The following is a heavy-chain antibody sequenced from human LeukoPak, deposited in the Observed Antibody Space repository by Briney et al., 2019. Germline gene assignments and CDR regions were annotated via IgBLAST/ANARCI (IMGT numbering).Heavy chain of an antibody. V-gene: IGHV3-23*01. D-gene: IGHD3-3*01. CDR1: GFTFSSYA. CDR2: ISGSGGRT. CDR3: AKDKRVAPDTFDI. J-gene: IGHJ3*02. Sequence: PGGSLRLSCAASGFTFSSYAMSWVRQAPGKGLEWVSGISGSGGRTYYAYSVKGRFTISRDNSKNTLYLQMNSLRAEDTAVYYCAKDKRVAPDTFDIWGQGTMVTVSS.